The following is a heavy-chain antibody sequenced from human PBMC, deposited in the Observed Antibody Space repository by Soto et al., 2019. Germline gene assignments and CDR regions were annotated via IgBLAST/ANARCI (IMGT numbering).Heavy chain of an antibody. CDR1: GFPLSTNY. D-gene: IGHD1-1*01. CDR3: TKDGTLEVPEVPLEEYYFDF. Sequence: EVQLVETGGGRIHPGGSLKLSCAASGFPLSTNYVTWVRQAPGKGLEWVSLLYSGGRTYYADSVKGRFTISRDDSKNTLYLQMDSLRPEDTAVYYCTKDGTLEVPEVPLEEYYFDFWGQGTLVTV. V-gene: IGHV3-53*05. CDR2: LYSGGRT. J-gene: IGHJ4*02.